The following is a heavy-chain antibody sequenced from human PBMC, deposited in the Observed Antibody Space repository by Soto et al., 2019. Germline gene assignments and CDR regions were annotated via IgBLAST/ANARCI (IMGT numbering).Heavy chain of an antibody. CDR2: INPKSGGT. CDR3: ARGDSTDCSNGVCSFFYNHDMDV. D-gene: IGHD2-8*01. V-gene: IGHV1-2*04. J-gene: IGHJ6*02. Sequence: ASVKVSCKASGYSFTDDHIHWVRQAPGQGLEWLGRINPKSGGTSTAQKFQGWVTMTTDTSISTASMELTRLTSDETAIYYCARGDSTDCSNGVCSFFYNHDMDVWGQGTTVTVSS. CDR1: GYSFTDDH.